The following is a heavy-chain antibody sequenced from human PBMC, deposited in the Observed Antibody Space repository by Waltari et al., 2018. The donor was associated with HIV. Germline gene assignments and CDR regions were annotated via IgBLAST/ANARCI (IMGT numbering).Heavy chain of an antibody. D-gene: IGHD2-2*01. CDR3: ARGGLSSTSKPDFDY. J-gene: IGHJ4*02. CDR1: GFTISRYS. V-gene: IGHV3-74*01. Sequence: EVQMVGAGGGFVQPGGSLRLSCAASGFTISRYSMHWVRRAPGKGLVLVSRINSDGSSTTYADSVKGRFTISRDNAKNTLYLQINSLRAEDTAVYYCARGGLSSTSKPDFDYWGQGTLVTVSS. CDR2: INSDGSST.